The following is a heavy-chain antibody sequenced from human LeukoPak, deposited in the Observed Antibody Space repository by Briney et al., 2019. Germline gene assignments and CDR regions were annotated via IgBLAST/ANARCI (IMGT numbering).Heavy chain of an antibody. Sequence: GGSLRLSCAASGLTFSSYEMNWVRQAPGKGLEWVSYISSSGTTIYYADSVKGRFTISRDNAKNSLYLQMNSLRAEDTAVYYCATSQDILTGYGMDVWGQGTTVTVSS. V-gene: IGHV3-48*03. D-gene: IGHD3-9*01. J-gene: IGHJ6*02. CDR3: ATSQDILTGYGMDV. CDR2: ISSSGTTI. CDR1: GLTFSSYE.